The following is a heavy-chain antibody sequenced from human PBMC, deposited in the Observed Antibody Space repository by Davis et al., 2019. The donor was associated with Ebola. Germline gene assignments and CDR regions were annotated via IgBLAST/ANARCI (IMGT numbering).Heavy chain of an antibody. CDR1: GGSISSSSYY. CDR3: ASQRGYSYGTEEVFDY. J-gene: IGHJ4*02. CDR2: IYYRGST. D-gene: IGHD5-18*01. V-gene: IGHV4-39*07. Sequence: MPSETLSLTCTVSGGSISSSSYYWGWIRQPPGKGLEYIGNIYYRGSTYYNPSLKSRVTISVDTSKNQFSLKLSSVTAADTAVYYCASQRGYSYGTEEVFDYWGQGTLVTVSS.